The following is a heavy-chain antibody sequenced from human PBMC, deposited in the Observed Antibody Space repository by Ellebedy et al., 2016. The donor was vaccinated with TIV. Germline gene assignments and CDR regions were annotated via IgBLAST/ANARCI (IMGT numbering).Heavy chain of an antibody. CDR2: ISSSSSTI. CDR3: ARDGSTVTTDY. Sequence: GESLKISCAASGFTFSSYSMNWVRQAPGKGLEWVSYISSSSSTIYYADSVKGRFTISRDNAKNSLYLQMNSLRAEDTAVYYCARDGSTVTTDYWGQGTLVTVSS. V-gene: IGHV3-48*01. J-gene: IGHJ4*02. D-gene: IGHD4-17*01. CDR1: GFTFSSYS.